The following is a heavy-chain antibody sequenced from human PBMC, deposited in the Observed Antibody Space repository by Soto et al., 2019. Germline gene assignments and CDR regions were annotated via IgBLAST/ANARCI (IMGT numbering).Heavy chain of an antibody. CDR1: VLSLNTRGVG. J-gene: IGHJ5*02. V-gene: IGHV2-5*02. CDR3: AHSTWNNPSAWFDP. D-gene: IGHD1-1*01. Sequence: QITLKESGPTLVTPTQPLMLTWTLSVLSLNTRGVGVRWIRQPPVKALEWLALIFWDDDKRYSPSLKSRLTVTKDTSKNQLVLTMTNMDPVHAGTYYCAHSTWNNPSAWFDPWGQRTL. CDR2: IFWDDDK.